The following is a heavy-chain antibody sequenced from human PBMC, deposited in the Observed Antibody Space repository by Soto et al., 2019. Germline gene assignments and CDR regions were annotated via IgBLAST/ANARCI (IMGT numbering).Heavy chain of an antibody. Sequence: QVQLVQSGAEVKKPGSSVKVSCKASGGTFSSYAISWVRQAPGQGLEWMGGIIPIFGTANYAQKFQGRVTITADESTSTAYMELSSLRSEDTAVYYCATTGYYYDSSGSDAFDIRGQWTMVTVSS. J-gene: IGHJ3*02. CDR1: GGTFSSYA. V-gene: IGHV1-69*12. CDR3: ATTGYYYDSSGSDAFDI. D-gene: IGHD3-22*01. CDR2: IIPIFGTA.